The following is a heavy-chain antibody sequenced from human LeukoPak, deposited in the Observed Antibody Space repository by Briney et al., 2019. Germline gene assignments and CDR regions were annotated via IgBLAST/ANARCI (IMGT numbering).Heavy chain of an antibody. CDR3: ARDSRWQPGQFDP. Sequence: MASETLSLTCTVSGGSISSSSYYWGWIRQPPGKGLEWIGSIYYSGSPYYNPSLKSRVTISVDTSKNQFSLKLSFVTAADTAVYFCARDSRWQPGQFDPWGQGTLVTVSS. D-gene: IGHD2-15*01. J-gene: IGHJ5*02. CDR1: GGSISSSSYY. CDR2: IYYSGSP. V-gene: IGHV4-39*07.